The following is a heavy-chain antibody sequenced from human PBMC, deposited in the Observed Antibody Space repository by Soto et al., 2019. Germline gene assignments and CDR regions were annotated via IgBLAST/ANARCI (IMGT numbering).Heavy chain of an antibody. Sequence: ETLCLTGTVSGVSISNSSYYWGWIRRPPGKGLEWIGTIYYRGITYYNPSLKSRVTISVDTSKNQFSLKLTSVTAEDTAVYYCARHGANWGQGTLVTVSS. D-gene: IGHD3-10*01. J-gene: IGHJ4*02. CDR1: GVSISNSSYY. V-gene: IGHV4-39*01. CDR2: IYYRGIT. CDR3: ARHGAN.